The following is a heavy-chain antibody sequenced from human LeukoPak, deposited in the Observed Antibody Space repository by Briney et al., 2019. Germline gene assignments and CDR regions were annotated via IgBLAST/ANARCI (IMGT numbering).Heavy chain of an antibody. D-gene: IGHD3-10*01. CDR2: IIPIFGTA. V-gene: IGHV1-69*01. CDR1: GGTFSSYA. CDR3: ARDGDYYGSGSYYSPFDY. Sequence: SVKVSCKASGGTFSSYAISWVRQAPGQGLEWMGGIIPIFGTANYAQKFQGRVTIIADESTSTAYMELSSLRSEDTAVYYCARDGDYYGSGSYYSPFDYWGQGTLVTVSS. J-gene: IGHJ4*02.